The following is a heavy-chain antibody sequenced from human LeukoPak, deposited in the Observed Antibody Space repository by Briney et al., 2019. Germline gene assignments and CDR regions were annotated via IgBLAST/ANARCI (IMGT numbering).Heavy chain of an antibody. J-gene: IGHJ5*02. CDR2: IDGNGGRT. V-gene: IGHV3-23*01. CDR3: AKGCWFGAQINWFDP. CDR1: GLTLSSYA. Sequence: PGGSLRLFCAASGLTLSSYAMSWVHQAPGKGLEWVSAIDGNGGRTYYPDSVKGRFTISRDTSTNTLYLQMNSLRAEDTAVYYCAKGCWFGAQINWFDPWGQGTLVTVSS. D-gene: IGHD3-10*01.